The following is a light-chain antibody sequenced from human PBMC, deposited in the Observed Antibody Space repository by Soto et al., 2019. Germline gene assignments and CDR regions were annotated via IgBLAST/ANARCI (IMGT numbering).Light chain of an antibody. J-gene: IGLJ3*02. V-gene: IGLV2-14*01. Sequence: QSALTQPASVSGSPGQSITISCTGTSSDVGRYNYVSRYQQHPGKAPKLMIYDVSNRPSGVSNRFSGSKSGNTASLTISGLQAEDEADYYCSSYTSTSTPWVFGGGTQLTVL. CDR1: SSDVGRYNY. CDR3: SSYTSTSTPWV. CDR2: DVS.